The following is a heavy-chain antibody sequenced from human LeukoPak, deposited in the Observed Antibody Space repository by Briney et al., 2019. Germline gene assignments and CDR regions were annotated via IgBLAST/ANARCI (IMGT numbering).Heavy chain of an antibody. D-gene: IGHD2-15*01. CDR3: ARGGHCSGGSCYSGGYYYYGMDV. CDR1: GFTFSSYG. CDR2: ISSSGSTI. V-gene: IGHV3-48*04. Sequence: GGSLRLSCAASGFTFSSYGMHWVRQAPGKGLEWVSYISSSGSTIYYADSVKGRFTISRDNAKNSLYLQMNSLRAEDTAVYYCARGGHCSGGSCYSGGYYYYGMDVWGQGTTVTVSS. J-gene: IGHJ6*02.